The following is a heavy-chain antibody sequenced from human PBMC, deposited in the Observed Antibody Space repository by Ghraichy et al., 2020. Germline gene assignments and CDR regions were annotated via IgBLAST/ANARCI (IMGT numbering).Heavy chain of an antibody. CDR2: INPNSGGT. CDR3: ARDPYYCDSSGYYPF. D-gene: IGHD3-22*01. V-gene: IGHV1-2*02. CDR1: GYTFTGYY. J-gene: IGHJ4*02. Sequence: ASVKVSCKASGYTFTGYYMHWVRQAPGQGLEWMGWINPNSGGTNYAQKFQGRVTMTRDTSISTAYMELSRLRSDDTAVYYCARDPYYCDSSGYYPFWGQGTLVTVSS.